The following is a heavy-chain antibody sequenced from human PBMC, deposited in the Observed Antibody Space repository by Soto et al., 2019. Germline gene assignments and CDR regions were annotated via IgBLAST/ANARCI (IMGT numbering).Heavy chain of an antibody. CDR1: GGSISSYY. CDR3: ARYDYDSFDY. Sequence: PSETLSLTCTVSGGSISSYYWSWIRQPPGKGLEWIGYIYYSGSTNYNPSLKSRVTISVDTSKNQFSLKLSSVTAADTAVYYCARYDYDSFDYWGQGTLVTVSS. D-gene: IGHD3-22*01. V-gene: IGHV4-59*01. CDR2: IYYSGST. J-gene: IGHJ4*02.